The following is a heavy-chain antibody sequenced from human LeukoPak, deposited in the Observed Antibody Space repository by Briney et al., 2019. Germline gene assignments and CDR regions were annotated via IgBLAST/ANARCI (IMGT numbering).Heavy chain of an antibody. CDR3: ARGFGGILTGYYGMDV. Sequence: SGTLSLTCAVSGGSISSSNWWTWVRQPPEKGLEWIGEVYHSGTTNYNPSLKSRVTISVDKSKNQFSLKLNPVTAADTAVYYCARGFGGILTGYYGMDVWGQGTTVTVSS. J-gene: IGHJ6*02. CDR2: VYHSGTT. CDR1: GGSISSSNW. V-gene: IGHV4-4*02. D-gene: IGHD3-9*01.